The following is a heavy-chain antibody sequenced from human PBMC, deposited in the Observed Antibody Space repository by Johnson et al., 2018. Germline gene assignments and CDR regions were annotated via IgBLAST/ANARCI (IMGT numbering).Heavy chain of an antibody. V-gene: IGHV3-73*01. CDR1: GFTFSGSA. CDR3: TRLIV. J-gene: IGHJ6*02. CDR2: IRSKANNYAT. Sequence: VQLVQSGGGVVQPGRSLRLSCAASGFTFSGSALHWVRQASGKGLEWVGRIRSKANNYATAYAASVKGRFTISRDDSKNTAYLQMNSRKTEDTAVYYCTRLIVWGQGTTVTVSS.